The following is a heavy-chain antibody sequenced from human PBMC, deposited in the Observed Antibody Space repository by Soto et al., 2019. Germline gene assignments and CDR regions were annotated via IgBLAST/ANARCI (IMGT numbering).Heavy chain of an antibody. J-gene: IGHJ6*02. Sequence: SETLSLTCTVSGGSISSGDYYWSWIRQPPGKGLEWIGYIYYSGSTYYNPSLKSRVPISVDTSKNQFSLKLSSVTAADTAVYYCARDKDIVGVPAANSPSHYYYCGMDVWGQGTT. D-gene: IGHD2-2*01. CDR3: ARDKDIVGVPAANSPSHYYYCGMDV. CDR2: IYYSGST. V-gene: IGHV4-30-4*01. CDR1: GGSISSGDYY.